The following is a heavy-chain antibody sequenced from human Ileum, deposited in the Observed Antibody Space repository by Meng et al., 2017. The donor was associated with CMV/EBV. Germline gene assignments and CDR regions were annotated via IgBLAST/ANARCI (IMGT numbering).Heavy chain of an antibody. CDR2: INTNTGNP. V-gene: IGHV7-4-1*02. Sequence: CRASGYTFTSNNLIWVRQAPGQGPEWMGWINTNTGNPTYARDFTGRFVFSLDTSVSTAYLQISGLKAEDTAVYYCARDGLNERYFDYWGQGTLVTVSS. J-gene: IGHJ4*02. CDR3: ARDGLNERYFDY. CDR1: GYTFTSNN.